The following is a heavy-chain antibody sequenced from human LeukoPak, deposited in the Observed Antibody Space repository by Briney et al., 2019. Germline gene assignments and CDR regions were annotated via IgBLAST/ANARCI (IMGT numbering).Heavy chain of an antibody. D-gene: IGHD5-18*01. J-gene: IGHJ4*02. CDR2: FDPEDGET. CDR1: GYTLTELS. Sequence: ASVKVSCKVSGYTLTELSMHWVRQAPGKGLEWMGGFDPEDGETIYAQKFQGRVAMTEDTSTDTAYMELSSLRYEDTAVYYCATGGVDTAMVTGVYWGQGTLVTVSS. CDR3: ATGGVDTAMVTGVY. V-gene: IGHV1-24*01.